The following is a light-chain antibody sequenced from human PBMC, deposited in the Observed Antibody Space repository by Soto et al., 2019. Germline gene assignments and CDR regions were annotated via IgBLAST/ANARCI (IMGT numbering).Light chain of an antibody. CDR3: QQRSNWPLT. V-gene: IGKV3-11*01. Sequence: EIVMTQSPATLSVSTGERATFSCWASQSVSSNLAWYQQKPGQAPRLLIYDASNRTTGIPARFSGSGSGTDFTLTISSLEPEDFAVYYCQQRSNWPLTFGGGTMVDI. CDR1: QSVSSN. J-gene: IGKJ4*01. CDR2: DAS.